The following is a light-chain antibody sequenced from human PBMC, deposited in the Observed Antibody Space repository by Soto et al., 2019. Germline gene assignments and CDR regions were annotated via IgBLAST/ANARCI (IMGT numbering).Light chain of an antibody. CDR3: LQDYTYPWT. CDR1: QSVSSK. CDR2: GAS. J-gene: IGKJ1*01. V-gene: IGKV3-15*01. Sequence: EIVMTQSPATLSVSPGERATLSCRASQSVSSKLAWYQQKPGQAPRLLIYGASTRATGIPARFSGSGSGTEFTLTISSLQPEDFATYYCLQDYTYPWTFGQGTKWIS.